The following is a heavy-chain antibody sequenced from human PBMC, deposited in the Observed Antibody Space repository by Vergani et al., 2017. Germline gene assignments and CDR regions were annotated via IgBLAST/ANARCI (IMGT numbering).Heavy chain of an antibody. V-gene: IGHV1-69*02. CDR1: GGTFSSYT. CDR2: IIPILGIA. D-gene: IGHD5-24*01. J-gene: IGHJ6*02. CDR3: ARVLKEIRDGYSHGMDV. Sequence: QVQLVQSGAEVKKPGSSVKVSCKASGGTFSSYTISWVRQAPGQGLEWMGRIIPILGIANYAQKFQGRVTITADKSTSTAYMELSSLRSEDTAVYYCARVLKEIRDGYSHGMDVWGQGTTVTVSS.